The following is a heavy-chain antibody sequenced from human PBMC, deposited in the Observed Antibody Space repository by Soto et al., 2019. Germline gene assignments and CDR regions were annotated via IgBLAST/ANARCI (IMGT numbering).Heavy chain of an antibody. V-gene: IGHV4-31*03. CDR3: AMYVVATISPVFDY. D-gene: IGHD5-12*01. CDR2: IYYSGST. CDR1: GGSISSGCYY. J-gene: IGHJ4*02. Sequence: SETLSLTFTVSGGSISSGCYYWSWIRQHPGKGLEWIGYIYYSGSTYYNPSLKSRVTISVDTSKNQFSLKLSSVTAADTAVYYCAMYVVATISPVFDYWGQGTLVTVSS.